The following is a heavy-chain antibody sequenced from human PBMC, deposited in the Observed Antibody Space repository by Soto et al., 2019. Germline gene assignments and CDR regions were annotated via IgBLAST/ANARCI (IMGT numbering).Heavy chain of an antibody. CDR2: REPSSGKT. CDR3: ARGVTAGVDY. Sequence: QVQLVQSGAEVREPGASVKVSCKAAGYSFTSLDINWVRQTAGQGLEWMGWREPSSGKTGYAQKFHDRVTMTSDTSIDTAYMELTTLISGDTAFDSGARGVTAGVDYWGQGTLVTVSS. CDR1: GYSFTSLD. D-gene: IGHD1-26*01. J-gene: IGHJ4*02. V-gene: IGHV1-8*01.